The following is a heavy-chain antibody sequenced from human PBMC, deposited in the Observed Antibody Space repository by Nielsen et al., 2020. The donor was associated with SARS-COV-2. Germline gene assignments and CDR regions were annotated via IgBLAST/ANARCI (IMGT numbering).Heavy chain of an antibody. Sequence: SETLSLTCTVSGGSISRYYWSWIRQPPGKGLEWIAYIYYSGATYYNPSLKSRVTISVDTPKNQVSLKLSSVTAADTAVYYCARRLAYSSSSGDFDSWGQGTLVTVSS. J-gene: IGHJ4*02. CDR1: GGSISRYY. D-gene: IGHD6-6*01. V-gene: IGHV4-59*08. CDR3: ARRLAYSSSSGDFDS. CDR2: IYYSGAT.